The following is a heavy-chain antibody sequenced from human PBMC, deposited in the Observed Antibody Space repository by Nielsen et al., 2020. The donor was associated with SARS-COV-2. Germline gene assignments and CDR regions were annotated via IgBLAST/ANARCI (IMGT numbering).Heavy chain of an antibody. D-gene: IGHD3-16*01. CDR2: IYHSGRT. J-gene: IGHJ3*02. CDR3: ARGGRITFGGADDAFDI. V-gene: IGHV4-30-2*01. Sequence: SETLSLTCAVSGGSISSGGYSWSWIRQPPGKGLGWIGYIYHSGRTYYNPSLKSRVTISVDRSKNQFSLKLSSVTAADTAVYYCARGGRITFGGADDAFDIWGQGTRVTVSS. CDR1: GGSISSGGYS.